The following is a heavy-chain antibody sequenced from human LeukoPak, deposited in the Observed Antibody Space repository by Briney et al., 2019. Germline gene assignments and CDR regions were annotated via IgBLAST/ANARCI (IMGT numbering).Heavy chain of an antibody. CDR3: ARADEQGGAFDI. D-gene: IGHD1/OR15-1a*01. J-gene: IGHJ3*02. CDR1: GYTFTSYD. V-gene: IGHV1-8*01. Sequence: ASVKVSCKASGYTFTSYDINWVRQATGQGLEWMGWMNPNSGNTGYAQKFQGRVTMTRNTSISTAYMELSSLRSEDTAVYYCARADEQGGAFDIWGQGTMVTVSS. CDR2: MNPNSGNT.